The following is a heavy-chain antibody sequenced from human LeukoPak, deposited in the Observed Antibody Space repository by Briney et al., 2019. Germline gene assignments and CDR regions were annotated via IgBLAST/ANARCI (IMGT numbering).Heavy chain of an antibody. CDR2: INHSGST. D-gene: IGHD2-21*01. Sequence: SETLSLTCAVYGGSFSGYYWSWIRQPPGKGLEWIGEINHSGSTNYNPSLKSRGTISVDTSKNQFSLKLSSVTAADTAVYYCARGSILWLKGYFDYWGQGTLVTVSS. J-gene: IGHJ4*02. CDR3: ARGSILWLKGYFDY. CDR1: GGSFSGYY. V-gene: IGHV4-34*01.